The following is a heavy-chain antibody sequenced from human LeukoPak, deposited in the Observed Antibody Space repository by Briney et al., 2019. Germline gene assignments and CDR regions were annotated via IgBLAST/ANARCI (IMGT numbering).Heavy chain of an antibody. CDR3: ARGRGL. D-gene: IGHD3-10*01. V-gene: IGHV4-61*01. CDR2: IYDSGST. Sequence: SETLSLTCTVSGGSVSGDSYYWSWIRQPPGKGLEWIGWIYDSGSTNYNPSLKSRVTISEDTSKNQFSLKLTSVTAADTAVYYCARGRGLWGQGTLVTVSS. CDR1: GGSVSGDSYY. J-gene: IGHJ4*02.